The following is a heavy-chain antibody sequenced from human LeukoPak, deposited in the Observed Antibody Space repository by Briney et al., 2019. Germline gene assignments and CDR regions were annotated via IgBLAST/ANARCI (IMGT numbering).Heavy chain of an antibody. CDR2: IYYSGST. J-gene: IGHJ3*02. CDR1: GGSISSSSYY. Sequence: SETLSLTCTVSGGSISSSSYYWGWIRQPPGKGLEWIGSIYYSGSTYYNPSLKSRVTISVDTSKNQFSLKLSSVTAADTAVYYCARTVLHLKGDAFDIWGQGTMVTVSS. D-gene: IGHD3-10*01. V-gene: IGHV4-39*01. CDR3: ARTVLHLKGDAFDI.